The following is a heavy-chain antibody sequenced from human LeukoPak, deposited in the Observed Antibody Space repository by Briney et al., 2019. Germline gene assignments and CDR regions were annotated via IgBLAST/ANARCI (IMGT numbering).Heavy chain of an antibody. D-gene: IGHD3-22*01. CDR3: AKEEGYYDSSGYYSDALDI. Sequence: GGSLRLSCAASGFTFDNFAMHWVRQAPGKGLEWVSLISGDGGSTYYADSVKGRFTISRDNSKNSLHLQMNSLRTEDTAFYYCAKEEGYYDSSGYYSDALDIWGQGTMVTVSS. J-gene: IGHJ3*02. CDR1: GFTFDNFA. CDR2: ISGDGGST. V-gene: IGHV3-43*02.